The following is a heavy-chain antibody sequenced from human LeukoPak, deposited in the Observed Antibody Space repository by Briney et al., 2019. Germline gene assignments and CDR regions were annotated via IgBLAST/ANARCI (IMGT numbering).Heavy chain of an antibody. Sequence: GGSLRLSCAASGLTFSSYAMSWVRQAPGKGLEWVSAISGSGGSTYYADSVKGRFTISRDNSKNTLYLQMNSLRAEDTAVYYCAKRSRDGYNIDYWGQGTLVTVSS. V-gene: IGHV3-23*01. D-gene: IGHD5-24*01. CDR1: GLTFSSYA. CDR3: AKRSRDGYNIDY. J-gene: IGHJ4*02. CDR2: ISGSGGST.